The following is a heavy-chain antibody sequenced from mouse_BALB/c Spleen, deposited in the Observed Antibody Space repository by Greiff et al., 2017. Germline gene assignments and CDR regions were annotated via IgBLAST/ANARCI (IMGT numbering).Heavy chain of an antibody. Sequence: QVQLQQSGAELAKPGASVKMSCKASGYTFTSYWMHWVKQRPGQGLEWIGYINPSTGYTEYNQKFKDKATLTADKSSSTAYMLLSSLTSEDSAVYYCASYFDYWGQGTTLTVSS. CDR3: ASYFDY. J-gene: IGHJ2*01. CDR2: INPSTGYT. CDR1: GYTFTSYW. V-gene: IGHV1-7*01.